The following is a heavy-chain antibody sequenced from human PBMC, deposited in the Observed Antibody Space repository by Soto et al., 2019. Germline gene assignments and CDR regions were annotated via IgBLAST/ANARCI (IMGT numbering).Heavy chain of an antibody. Sequence: QLQLQESGPGLVKPSETLPLTCTVSGGSISSSSYYWGWIRQPPGKGLEWIGSIYYSGSTYYNPSLKSRVTISVDTSKNQFSLKLSSVTAADTAVYSCARHKYGGNSDDAFDIWGQGTMVTVSS. V-gene: IGHV4-39*01. J-gene: IGHJ3*02. CDR1: GGSISSSSYY. D-gene: IGHD2-21*02. CDR3: ARHKYGGNSDDAFDI. CDR2: IYYSGST.